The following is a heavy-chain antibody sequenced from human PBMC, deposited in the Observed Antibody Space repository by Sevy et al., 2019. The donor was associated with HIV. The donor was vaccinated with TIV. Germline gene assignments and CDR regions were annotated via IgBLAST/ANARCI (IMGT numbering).Heavy chain of an antibody. Sequence: GGSLRLSCAASGFDFGTFSMNWVRQAPGKGLEWVSSISSKNDYIFYADSVKGRFTISKDNAKNSLYLQMNSLRVEDTAVYYCAREGDCIGIDCYDDWRLPSYYYYPMDVWGQGTTVTVSS. V-gene: IGHV3-21*01. CDR3: AREGDCIGIDCYDDWRLPSYYYYPMDV. CDR1: GFDFGTFS. D-gene: IGHD2-2*01. CDR2: ISSKNDYI. J-gene: IGHJ6*02.